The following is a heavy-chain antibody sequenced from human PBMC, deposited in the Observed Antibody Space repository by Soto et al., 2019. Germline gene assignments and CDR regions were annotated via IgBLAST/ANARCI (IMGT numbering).Heavy chain of an antibody. V-gene: IGHV1-69*02. CDR1: GGTFSTYT. CDR3: SIGSWSAETFDV. J-gene: IGHJ3*01. CDR2: IIPMLTVT. D-gene: IGHD2-2*01. Sequence: QVHLVQSGAEVKKPGSSVKVSCKAAGGTFSTYTLIWVRQAPGQGLEWMGRIIPMLTVTNSAQKFQGRVTLTADKSTNTAFMELTSLSSDDQAVYYCSIGSWSAETFDVWGQGTMVTVSS.